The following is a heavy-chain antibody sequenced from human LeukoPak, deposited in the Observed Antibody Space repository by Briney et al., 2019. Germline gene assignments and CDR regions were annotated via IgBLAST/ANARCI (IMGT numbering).Heavy chain of an antibody. J-gene: IGHJ4*02. CDR3: AKEGSGWHRGIIDY. Sequence: GASVKVSCKASGYTFTSYGISWVRQAPGQGLEWMGWISAYNGNTNYAQKLQGRVTMTTDTSTSTAYMELRSLRSDDTAVYYCAKEGSGWHRGIIDYWGQGTLVTVSS. CDR2: ISAYNGNT. D-gene: IGHD6-19*01. V-gene: IGHV1-18*01. CDR1: GYTFTSYG.